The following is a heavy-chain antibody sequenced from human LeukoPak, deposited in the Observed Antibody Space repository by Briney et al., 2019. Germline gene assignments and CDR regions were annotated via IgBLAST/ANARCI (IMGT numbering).Heavy chain of an antibody. J-gene: IGHJ4*02. Sequence: GGSLRLSCAASGFTFSSYGMHWVRQAPGTGLEWVAVTWYDGSSKYYEDSVKGRFTISRDNSKNTLYLQMNSLRAEDTAVYYCAREDSRYSTGWYVVDWGQGTLVTVSS. CDR2: TWYDGSSK. CDR3: AREDSRYSTGWYVVD. CDR1: GFTFSSYG. D-gene: IGHD6-13*01. V-gene: IGHV3-33*01.